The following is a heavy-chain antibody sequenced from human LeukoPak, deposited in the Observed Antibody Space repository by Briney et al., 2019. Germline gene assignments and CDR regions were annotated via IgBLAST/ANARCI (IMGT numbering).Heavy chain of an antibody. V-gene: IGHV4-34*01. CDR1: GGSFSGYY. J-gene: IGHJ6*03. CDR3: ARGQYYGSGSYRRYYMVV. CDR2: INHSGST. Sequence: SESLSLTCAVYGGSFSGYYWSWIRQPPGKGLEWIGEINHSGSTNYNPSLKSRVTISVDTSKNQFYLKLSSVTAADTAVYYCARGQYYGSGSYRRYYMVVWGKGTTVTVSS. D-gene: IGHD3-10*01.